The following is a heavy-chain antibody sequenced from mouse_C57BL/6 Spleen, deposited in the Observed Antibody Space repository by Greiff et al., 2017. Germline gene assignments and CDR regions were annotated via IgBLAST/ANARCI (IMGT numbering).Heavy chain of an antibody. CDR1: GFTFTDYY. V-gene: IGHV7-3*01. CDR3: ARSDASAYYGNWAWFAY. J-gene: IGHJ3*01. CDR2: IRNKANGYTT. D-gene: IGHD2-10*01. Sequence: DVMLVESGGGLVQPGGSLSLSCAASGFTFTDYYMSWVRQPPGKALEWLGFIRNKANGYTTEYSASVKGRFTISRDNSQSILYLQMNALRAEDSATYYCARSDASAYYGNWAWFAYWGQGTLVTVSA.